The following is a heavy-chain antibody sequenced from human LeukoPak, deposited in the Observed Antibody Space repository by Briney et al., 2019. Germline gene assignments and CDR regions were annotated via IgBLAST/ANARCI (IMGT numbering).Heavy chain of an antibody. J-gene: IGHJ4*02. Sequence: ASVKVSCKVSGYTLTELSMHWVRQAPGKGLDWMGGFDPEDGETIYAQKFQGRVTMTEDTSTDTAYMELSSLRSEDTAVYYCATVIAAAGTFDYWGQGTLVTVSS. CDR3: ATVIAAAGTFDY. CDR1: GYTLTELS. CDR2: FDPEDGET. V-gene: IGHV1-24*01. D-gene: IGHD6-13*01.